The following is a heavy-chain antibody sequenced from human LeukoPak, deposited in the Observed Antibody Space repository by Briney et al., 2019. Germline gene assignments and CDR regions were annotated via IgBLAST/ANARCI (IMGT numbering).Heavy chain of an antibody. Sequence: PGGSLRLSCAASGFTFSSYAMHWVRQAPGKGLEWVAVISYDGSNKYYADSVKGRFTISRDNSKNTLYLQMNSLRAEDTAVYYCARSSSWLDYWGQGTLVTVSS. CDR2: ISYDGSNK. J-gene: IGHJ4*02. D-gene: IGHD6-13*01. CDR3: ARSSSWLDY. V-gene: IGHV3-30*04. CDR1: GFTFSSYA.